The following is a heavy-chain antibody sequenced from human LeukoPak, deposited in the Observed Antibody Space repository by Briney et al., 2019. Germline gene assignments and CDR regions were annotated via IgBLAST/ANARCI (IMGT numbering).Heavy chain of an antibody. CDR3: ARSPGLLWFGELLSYYYYGMDV. D-gene: IGHD3-10*01. Sequence: ASVKVSCKASGYTFTSYGIRWVRQAPGQGLEWMGWISAYNGNTNYAQKLQGRVTMTTDTSTSTAYMELRSLRSDDTAVYYCARSPGLLWFGELLSYYYYGMDVWGQGTTVTVSS. V-gene: IGHV1-18*01. CDR1: GYTFTSYG. CDR2: ISAYNGNT. J-gene: IGHJ6*02.